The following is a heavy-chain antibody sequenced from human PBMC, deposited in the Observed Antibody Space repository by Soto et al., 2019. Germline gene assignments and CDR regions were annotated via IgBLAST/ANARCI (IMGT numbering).Heavy chain of an antibody. V-gene: IGHV4-31*03. J-gene: IGHJ5*02. Sequence: QVQLQESGPGLVKPSQTLSLTCTVSGGSISSGGYYWSWIRQHPGKGLEWIGYIYYSGSTYYNPSLKSRVTISVETSKNQFSLKLSSVTAADTAVYYCALYGSGSYYRNWFDPWGQGTLVTVSS. D-gene: IGHD3-10*01. CDR3: ALYGSGSYYRNWFDP. CDR2: IYYSGST. CDR1: GGSISSGGYY.